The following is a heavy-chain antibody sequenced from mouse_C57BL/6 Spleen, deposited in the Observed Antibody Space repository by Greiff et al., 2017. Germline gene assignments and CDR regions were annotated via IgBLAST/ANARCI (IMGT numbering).Heavy chain of an antibody. CDR1: GYTFTEYT. J-gene: IGHJ4*01. Sequence: QVQLQQSGAELVKPGASVKLSCKASGYTFTEYTIHWVKQRSGQGLEWIGWFYPGSGSIKYNEKFKDKATLTADKSSSTVYMELSRLTSEDSAVYCCARHEEGTTVVEDYAMDYWGQGTSVTVSS. CDR2: FYPGSGSI. CDR3: ARHEEGTTVVEDYAMDY. D-gene: IGHD1-1*01. V-gene: IGHV1-62-2*01.